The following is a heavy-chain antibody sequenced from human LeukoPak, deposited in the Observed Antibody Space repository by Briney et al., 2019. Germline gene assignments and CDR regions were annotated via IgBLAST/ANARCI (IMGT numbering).Heavy chain of an antibody. J-gene: IGHJ4*02. Sequence: GGSLRLSCAASGFPLSRYSINWVRQAPGKGLEWVSYISSSGSAIYYVDSVKGRFTVSRDNSKNTLYLQMNSLRAEDTAVYYCAKVHNSGSFPELDYWGQGTLVTVSS. D-gene: IGHD1-26*01. CDR3: AKVHNSGSFPELDY. CDR2: ISSSGSAI. CDR1: GFPLSRYS. V-gene: IGHV3-48*01.